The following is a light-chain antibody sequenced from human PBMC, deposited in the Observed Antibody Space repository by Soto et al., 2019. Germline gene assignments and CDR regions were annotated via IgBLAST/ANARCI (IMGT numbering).Light chain of an antibody. J-gene: IGLJ1*01. Sequence: QTVLTQPASVSGSPGQSITISCTGTSGDVGAYNFVSWYQEHPGKAPKLIIYHVSDRPSGFSSRFSGSKSGNSASLTISGLHAEDEADYYCCSYAGSDTFVFGTGTKLTVL. CDR1: SGDVGAYNF. V-gene: IGLV2-14*03. CDR2: HVS. CDR3: CSYAGSDTFV.